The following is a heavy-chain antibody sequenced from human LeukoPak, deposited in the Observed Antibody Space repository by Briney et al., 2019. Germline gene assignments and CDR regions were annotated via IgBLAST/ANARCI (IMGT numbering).Heavy chain of an antibody. CDR1: GFTFSSYA. Sequence: GGSLRLSCAASGFTFSSYAMSWVRQAPGKGLEWVSAISGSGGSTYYADSVKGRFTISRDNSKNTLYLQMSSLRAEDTAVYYCAKDGASYCGGDCYSIFDYWGQGTLVTVSS. CDR3: AKDGASYCGGDCYSIFDY. CDR2: ISGSGGST. D-gene: IGHD2-21*02. J-gene: IGHJ4*02. V-gene: IGHV3-23*01.